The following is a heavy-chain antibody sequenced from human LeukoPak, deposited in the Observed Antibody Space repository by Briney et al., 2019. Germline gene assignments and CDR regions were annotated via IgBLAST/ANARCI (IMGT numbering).Heavy chain of an antibody. V-gene: IGHV1-8*01. CDR3: VRTPPNWGADY. CDR2: MSPNSGDT. J-gene: IGHJ4*02. D-gene: IGHD3-16*01. CDR1: GYTFTSYD. Sequence: ASVKVSCKASGYTFTSYDINWVRQATGQGLEWMGWMSPNSGDTGYAQEFQGRLTMTRDTSISAAYMELSSLRSEDTAVYYCVRTPPNWGADYWGQGTLVTVSS.